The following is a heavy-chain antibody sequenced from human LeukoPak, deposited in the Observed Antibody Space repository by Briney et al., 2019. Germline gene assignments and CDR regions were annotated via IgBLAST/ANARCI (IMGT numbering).Heavy chain of an antibody. CDR1: GFTLRSYA. CDR2: ISDTGDET. Sequence: GGSLRLSCSASGFTLRSYAMGWVRQAPGKGLEWVSAISDTGDETYYADSVKGRFTISRDNSRNTLYLQMSRLRAEDTALFYCAKMTDSTPYSSGTFDSWGQGTLVTVSS. CDR3: AKMTDSTPYSSGTFDS. D-gene: IGHD3-10*01. V-gene: IGHV3-23*01. J-gene: IGHJ4*02.